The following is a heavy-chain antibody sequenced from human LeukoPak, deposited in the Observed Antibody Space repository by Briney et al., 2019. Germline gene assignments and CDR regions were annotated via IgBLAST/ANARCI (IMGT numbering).Heavy chain of an antibody. J-gene: IGHJ4*02. D-gene: IGHD6-6*01. CDR2: ISSSSSYI. Sequence: GGSLRLSCAASGFTFSSYSMNWVRQAPGKGLEWVSSISSSSSYIYYADSVKGRFTISRDNAKNSLYLQMSSLRGEDTAVYYCAKSGTKYTSSNFDYWGQGTLVTVSS. CDR1: GFTFSSYS. CDR3: AKSGTKYTSSNFDY. V-gene: IGHV3-21*01.